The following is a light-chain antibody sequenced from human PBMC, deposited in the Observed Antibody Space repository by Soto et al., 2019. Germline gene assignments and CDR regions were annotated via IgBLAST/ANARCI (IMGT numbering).Light chain of an antibody. V-gene: IGKV3-15*01. Sequence: EIVMTQSPATLSVSPGERATLSCRASQSVSINLACYQQKTGQAPRLIIYGASTKATGIPARFSGSGSGTEFPPTINSLQSEDFAVYYCQQYNNWHRLYTMGQGTKLEIK. CDR2: GAS. J-gene: IGKJ2*01. CDR3: QQYNNWHRLYT. CDR1: QSVSIN.